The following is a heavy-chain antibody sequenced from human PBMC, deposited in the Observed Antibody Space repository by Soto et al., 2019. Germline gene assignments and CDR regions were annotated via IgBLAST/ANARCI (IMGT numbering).Heavy chain of an antibody. J-gene: IGHJ4*02. CDR2: ISAYNGNT. Sequence: QVQLVQSGAEVKKPGASVKVSCKASGYTFTSYGISWVRQAPGQGLEWMGWISAYNGNTNYAQKLQGRVTMTTETSTSQAYMELGSLRSDDTAVYYCARVRYDSIGYYYSGSGFDYWGRGTLVTVSS. D-gene: IGHD3-22*01. V-gene: IGHV1-18*01. CDR1: GYTFTSYG. CDR3: ARVRYDSIGYYYSGSGFDY.